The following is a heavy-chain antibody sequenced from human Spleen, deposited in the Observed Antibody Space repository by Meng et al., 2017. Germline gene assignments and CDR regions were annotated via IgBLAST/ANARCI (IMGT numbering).Heavy chain of an antibody. CDR2: IYSGGST. J-gene: IGHJ3*02. V-gene: IGHV3-53*04. CDR3: ARVFTMVRGVISAFDI. D-gene: IGHD3-10*01. CDR1: GFTVSSNY. Sequence: ETLSLTCPSSGFTVSSNYMSWVRQPPGKGLGWVSVIYSGGSTYYADSVKGRFTISRHNSKNTLYLQMNSLRAEDTAVYYCARVFTMVRGVISAFDIWGQGTMVTVSS.